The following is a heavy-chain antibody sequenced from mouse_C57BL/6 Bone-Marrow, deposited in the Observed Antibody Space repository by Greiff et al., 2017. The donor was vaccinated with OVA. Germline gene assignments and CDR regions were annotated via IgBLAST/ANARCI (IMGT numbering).Heavy chain of an antibody. V-gene: IGHV14-4*01. D-gene: IGHD4-1*01. CDR2: IDPENGDT. CDR1: GFNIKDDY. CDR3: TTAGFYAMVY. Sequence: VQLQQSGAELVRPGASVKLSCTASGFNIKDDYMHWVKQRPEQGLEWIGWIDPENGDTEYASKFQGKATITADASSNTAYLQLSSLTSEDTAVYYCTTAGFYAMVYWGQGTSVTVSS. J-gene: IGHJ4*01.